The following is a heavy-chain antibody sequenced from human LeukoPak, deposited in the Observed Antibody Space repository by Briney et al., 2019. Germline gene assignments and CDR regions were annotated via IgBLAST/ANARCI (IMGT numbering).Heavy chain of an antibody. J-gene: IGHJ5*02. D-gene: IGHD3-16*02. Sequence: GALVKVSCKASGYTFTSYYMHWVRQAPGQGFEWMGIINPSSGTTSYAQKFQGRVTMTGDTPTSTVYMELRSLRSEDTAVYYCARGRAGVGEVIQTEIGKTKGWFAPWGLEPWSPFPQ. CDR3: ARGRAGVGEVIQTEIGKTKGWFAP. CDR2: INPSSGTT. CDR1: GYTFTSYY. V-gene: IGHV1-46*01.